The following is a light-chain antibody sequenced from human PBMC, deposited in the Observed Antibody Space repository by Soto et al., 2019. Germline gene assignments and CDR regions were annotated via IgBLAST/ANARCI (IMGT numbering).Light chain of an antibody. J-gene: IGLJ1*01. CDR2: DVS. CDR3: SSYTSSSTYV. V-gene: IGLV2-14*03. Sequence: QSLLTQPASVSASPGQAITTSCTGTIRDIGGYNYVSWYQQHPGKATKLMIYDVSNRPSGVSNRFSGSKSGNTASLTISGLQAEDEADYYCSSYTSSSTYVFGTGTEVTVL. CDR1: IRDIGGYNY.